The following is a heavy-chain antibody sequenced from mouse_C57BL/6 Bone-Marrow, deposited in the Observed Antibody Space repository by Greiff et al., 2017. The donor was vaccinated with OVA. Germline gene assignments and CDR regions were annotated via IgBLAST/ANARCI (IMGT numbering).Heavy chain of an antibody. CDR3: ARSTMITTDWYFDV. CDR1: GYTFTSYW. J-gene: IGHJ1*03. CDR2: IYPGSGST. D-gene: IGHD2-4*01. V-gene: IGHV1-55*01. Sequence: QVQLQQPGAELVKPGASVKLSCKASGYTFTSYWMHWVKQRPGQGLEWIGDIYPGSGSTNYNEKFKSKATLTVDTSSSTAYMQLSSLTSEDSAVYYCARSTMITTDWYFDVWGTGTTVTVSS.